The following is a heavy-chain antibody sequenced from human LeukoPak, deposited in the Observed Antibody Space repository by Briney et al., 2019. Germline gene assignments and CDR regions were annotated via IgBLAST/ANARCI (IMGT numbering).Heavy chain of an antibody. CDR3: AKHSSTWSHFDC. Sequence: SETLSLTCTVSGGSISSYYWSWIRQAPGKGLEWIGNIYYSGTTIYNPSLKSRVTISVDTSKNLFSLKLNSVTAADTAVYYCAKHSSTWSHFDCWGQGTLVTVSS. CDR2: IYYSGTT. D-gene: IGHD2-2*01. V-gene: IGHV4-59*01. CDR1: GGSISSYY. J-gene: IGHJ4*02.